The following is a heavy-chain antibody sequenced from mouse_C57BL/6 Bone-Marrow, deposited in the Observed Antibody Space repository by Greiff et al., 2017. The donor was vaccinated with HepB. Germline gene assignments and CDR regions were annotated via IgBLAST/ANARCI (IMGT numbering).Heavy chain of an antibody. J-gene: IGHJ1*03. CDR1: GFTFSDYG. D-gene: IGHD1-1*01. Sequence: EVQRVESGGGLVQPGGSLKLSCAASGFTFSDYGMAWVRQAPRKGPEWVAFISNLAYSIYYADTVTGRFTISRENAKKPLYLEMSSLRSEDTAMYYCARHRYYGSSYWYFDVWGTGTTVTVSS. V-gene: IGHV5-15*01. CDR2: ISNLAYSI. CDR3: ARHRYYGSSYWYFDV.